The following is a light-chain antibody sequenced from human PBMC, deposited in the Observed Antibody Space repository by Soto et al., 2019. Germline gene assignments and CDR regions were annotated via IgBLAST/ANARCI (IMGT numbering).Light chain of an antibody. CDR2: EVN. J-gene: IGLJ1*01. CDR3: CSSAPESTYV. V-gene: IGLV2-14*01. Sequence: LTQPASVSGSPIQSITISCTGASIDVGGYTYVSWYQQHPGKAPKLIIYEVNNRPSGVSNRFSGSTSGNAASLTISGLQADDEADYFCCSSAPESTYVFGSGTKV. CDR1: SIDVGGYTY.